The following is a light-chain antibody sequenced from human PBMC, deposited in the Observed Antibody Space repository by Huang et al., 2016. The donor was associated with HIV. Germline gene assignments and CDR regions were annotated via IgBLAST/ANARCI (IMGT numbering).Light chain of an antibody. J-gene: IGKJ2*01. Sequence: EIVLTQSPATLSLSPGERATLSCRASQSVGGYLAWYQQKPGQAPGLLIYDTSTRATGIPARCSGSGSETDFTLTISSLEPEDFAVYYCQQPGSFGQGTKVDIK. CDR3: QQPGS. V-gene: IGKV3-11*01. CDR2: DTS. CDR1: QSVGGY.